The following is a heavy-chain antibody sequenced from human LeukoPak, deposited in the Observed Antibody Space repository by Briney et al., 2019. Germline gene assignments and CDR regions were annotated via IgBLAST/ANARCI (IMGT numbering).Heavy chain of an antibody. Sequence: ASVKVSCKASGYTFTSYDINWVRQATGQGLEWMGWMNPNSGNTGYAQKFQGRVTITRNTSISTAYMELSSLRSEDTAVYYCARGNGGGYSSGWLTLHYYYYMDVWGKGTTVTVSS. CDR1: GYTFTSYD. CDR3: ARGNGGGYSSGWLTLHYYYYMDV. CDR2: MNPNSGNT. V-gene: IGHV1-8*03. J-gene: IGHJ6*03. D-gene: IGHD6-19*01.